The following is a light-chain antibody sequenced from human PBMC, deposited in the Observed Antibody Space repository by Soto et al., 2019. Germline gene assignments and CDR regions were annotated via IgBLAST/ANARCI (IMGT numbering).Light chain of an antibody. V-gene: IGKV3-15*01. Sequence: EIVMTQSPATLSVSPGERATLSCRASQSVSSNLAWYQQKHGQAPRLLIYVASTKATGIPAGFSGSVSGTEFTLTISRLQSEDFAVYDCQQYNHVWTFGQGTKVEIK. CDR3: QQYNHVWT. J-gene: IGKJ1*01. CDR1: QSVSSN. CDR2: VAS.